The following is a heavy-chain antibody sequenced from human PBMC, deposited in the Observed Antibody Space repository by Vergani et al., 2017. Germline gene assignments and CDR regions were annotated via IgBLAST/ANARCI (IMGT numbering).Heavy chain of an antibody. CDR2: ISYDGSNK. CDR3: ANADGVRTGSYGYDY. V-gene: IGHV3-30*18. Sequence: QVQLVESGGGVVQPGRSLRLSCEASGFIFSSYGMHWVRQAPGKGLEWVAVISYDGSNKYYADSVKGRFTISRDNSKNTLYLQMKSLISKDTAVYYCANADGVRTGSYGYDYWGQGTLVTVSS. CDR1: GFIFSSYG. D-gene: IGHD3-10*01. J-gene: IGHJ4*02.